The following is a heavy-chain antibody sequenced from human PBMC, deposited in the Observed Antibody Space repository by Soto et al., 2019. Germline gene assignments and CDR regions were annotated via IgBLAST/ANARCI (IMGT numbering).Heavy chain of an antibody. CDR2: IYYSGST. J-gene: IGHJ4*01. D-gene: IGHD3-16*01. Sequence: GIRQPPGKGLEWIGYIYYSGSTNYTPSLKSRVTISVDTSKNQFSLKLSSVTAAFMPVYYCVRRYGRCFDFLRHGSPVPVSP. CDR3: VRRYGRCFDF. V-gene: IGHV4-59*08.